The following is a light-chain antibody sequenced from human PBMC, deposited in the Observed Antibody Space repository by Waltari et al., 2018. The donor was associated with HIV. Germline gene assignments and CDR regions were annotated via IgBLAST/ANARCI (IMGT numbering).Light chain of an antibody. V-gene: IGLV1-47*01. Sequence: QAVLTQPPSASASSGQKITISCSGDDSNVGSHSVYWYHQFPGGAPKLLLDKNNPLSSGVPDRFSGSKSGTSASLTISGLRSEDEGIYFCGVWDDNLRGVFGGGTRLTV. CDR3: GVWDDNLRGV. CDR2: KNN. CDR1: DSNVGSHS. J-gene: IGLJ2*01.